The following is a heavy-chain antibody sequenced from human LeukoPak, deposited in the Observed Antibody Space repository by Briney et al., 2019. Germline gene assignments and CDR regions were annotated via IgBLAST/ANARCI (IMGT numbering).Heavy chain of an antibody. D-gene: IGHD3-10*01. J-gene: IGHJ4*02. CDR3: ARGSTLGGVVELNDY. V-gene: IGHV1-2*02. CDR1: GYTFTDYY. Sequence: ASVKVSCKASGYTFTDYYMHWVRQAPGQGLEWMGWINPNSGDTSYVQKFQGRVTMTRDTSISTAYMELSRLRDDDTAMFYCARGSTLGGVVELNDYWGQGTLVTVSS. CDR2: INPNSGDT.